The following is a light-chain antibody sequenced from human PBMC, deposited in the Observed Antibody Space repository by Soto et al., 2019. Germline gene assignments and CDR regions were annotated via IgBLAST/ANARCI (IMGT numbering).Light chain of an antibody. CDR3: QQYGSSPTYT. CDR1: QSVSSSY. CDR2: GAS. Sequence: EIVLTQSPGTLSLSPGERATLSCRASQSVSSSYLAWYQQKPGQAPRHLIYGASSRATGIPDRFSGSGSGTDFTLTISRLEPDDFAGYYCQQYGSSPTYTFVQGTKLEIK. J-gene: IGKJ2*01. V-gene: IGKV3-20*01.